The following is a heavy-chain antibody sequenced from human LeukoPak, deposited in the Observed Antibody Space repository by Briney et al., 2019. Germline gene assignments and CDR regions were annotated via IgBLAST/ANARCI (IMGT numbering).Heavy chain of an antibody. CDR2: IYTSGST. CDR1: GVSISSGSYY. Sequence: SETLSLTCTVSGVSISSGSYYWSWIRQPAGKGLEWIGRIYTSGSTNYNPSLKSRVTISVDTSKNQFSLKLSSVTAADTAVYYCARSLLLVGATGKDYYYYYMDVWGKGTTVTVSS. D-gene: IGHD1-26*01. V-gene: IGHV4-61*02. J-gene: IGHJ6*03. CDR3: ARSLLLVGATGKDYYYYYMDV.